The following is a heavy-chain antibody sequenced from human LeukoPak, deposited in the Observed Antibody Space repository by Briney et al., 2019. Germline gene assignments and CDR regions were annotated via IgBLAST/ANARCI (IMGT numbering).Heavy chain of an antibody. D-gene: IGHD2-2*01. CDR2: ISYTGST. Sequence: SETLSLTCTVSGASIRSSYWSWIRQPPGKGQEWIGYISYTGSTNYNPSLKSRVSLSVDTSKNQFSLELSSVTAADTAVYYCATYRTSFIYWYFDLWGRGTLVTVSS. CDR1: GASIRSSY. J-gene: IGHJ2*01. V-gene: IGHV4-59*01. CDR3: ATYRTSFIYWYFDL.